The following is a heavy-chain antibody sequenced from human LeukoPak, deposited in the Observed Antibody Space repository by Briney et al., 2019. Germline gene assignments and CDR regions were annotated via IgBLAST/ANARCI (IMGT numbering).Heavy chain of an antibody. V-gene: IGHV6-1*01. CDR3: ARGWEPYSSSLDY. J-gene: IGHJ4*02. D-gene: IGHD6-13*01. CDR2: TYYRSKWYN. CDR1: GDSVSSNSAA. Sequence: SQTLSLTCAISGDSVSSNSAAWTWIRQSPSRGLEWLGRTYYRSKWYNDYAVSVKSRITINPDTSKNQFCLQLNSVTPEDTAVYYCARGWEPYSSSLDYWGQGTLVTVSS.